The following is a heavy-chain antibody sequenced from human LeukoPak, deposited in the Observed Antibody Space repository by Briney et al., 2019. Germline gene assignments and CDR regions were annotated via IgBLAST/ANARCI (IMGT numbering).Heavy chain of an antibody. CDR1: GYTFTGYY. J-gene: IGHJ4*02. CDR3: ARSSLWFGEFDY. V-gene: IGHV1-2*02. Sequence: ASVKVSCQASGYTFTGYYMHWVRQAPGQGLEWMGWINPNSGGTNYAQKFQGRVTMTRDTSISTAYMELSRLRSDDTAVYYCARSSLWFGEFDYWGQGTLVTVSS. D-gene: IGHD3-10*01. CDR2: INPNSGGT.